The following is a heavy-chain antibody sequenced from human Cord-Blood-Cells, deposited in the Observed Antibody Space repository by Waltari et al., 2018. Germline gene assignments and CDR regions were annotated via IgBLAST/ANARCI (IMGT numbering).Heavy chain of an antibody. CDR1: GGSFSGYY. V-gene: IGHV4-34*01. CDR3: ARLRKRSWYFDL. J-gene: IGHJ2*01. CDR2: INHSGST. Sequence: QVQLQQWGAGLLKPSENPSLTCAVDGGSFSGYYWSWLRQPPGKRLEGIGEINHSGSTNYNPSLKSRVTISVDTSKNQFSLKLSSVTAADTAVYYCARLRKRSWYFDLWGRGTLVTVSS.